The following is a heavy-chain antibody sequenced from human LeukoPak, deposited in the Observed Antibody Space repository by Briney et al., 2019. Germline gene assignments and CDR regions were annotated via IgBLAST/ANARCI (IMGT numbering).Heavy chain of an antibody. Sequence: PSETLSLTCTVSGGSISSYYWSWIRQPAGKGLEWIGRIYTSGSTNYNPSLKSRVTMSVDTSKNQFSLKLSSVTAADTAVYYCARSLSYDILTGYYKEGLYNWFDPWGQGTLVTVSS. J-gene: IGHJ5*02. D-gene: IGHD3-9*01. CDR2: IYTSGST. CDR3: ARSLSYDILTGYYKEGLYNWFDP. CDR1: GGSISSYY. V-gene: IGHV4-4*07.